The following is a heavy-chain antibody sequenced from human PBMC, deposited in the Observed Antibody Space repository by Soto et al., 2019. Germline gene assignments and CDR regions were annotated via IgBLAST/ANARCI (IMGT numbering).Heavy chain of an antibody. D-gene: IGHD2-2*01. J-gene: IGHJ6*02. CDR3: ARDDIVVVPAASGAYYYYYGMDV. CDR1: GYTFTSYA. CDR2: INAGNGNT. V-gene: IGHV1-3*01. Sequence: ASVKVSCKASGYTFTSYAMHWVRQAPGQRLEWMGWINAGNGNTKYSQKFQGRVTITRDTSASTAYMELSSLRSEDTAVYYCARDDIVVVPAASGAYYYYYGMDVWGQGTTVTVSS.